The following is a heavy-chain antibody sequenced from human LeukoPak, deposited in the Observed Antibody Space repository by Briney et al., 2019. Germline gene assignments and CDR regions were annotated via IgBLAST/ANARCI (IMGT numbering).Heavy chain of an antibody. CDR3: ARDGYMRYYDSSGYYNWFDP. D-gene: IGHD3-22*01. Sequence: PGGSLRLSCAASGFTFSSYSMNWVRQAPGKGLEWVSSISTSSSYIYYADSVKGRFTISRDNAKNSLYLQMNSLRAEDTAVYYCARDGYMRYYDSSGYYNWFDPWGQGTLVTVSS. J-gene: IGHJ5*02. V-gene: IGHV3-21*01. CDR1: GFTFSSYS. CDR2: ISTSSSYI.